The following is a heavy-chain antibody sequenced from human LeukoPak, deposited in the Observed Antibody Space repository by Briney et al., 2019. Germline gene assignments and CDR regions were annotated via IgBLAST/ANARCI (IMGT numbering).Heavy chain of an antibody. D-gene: IGHD3-22*01. CDR1: GFTFSSYA. Sequence: GGSLRLSCAASGFTFSSYAMHWVRQAPGKGLEWVAVISYDGSNKYYADSVKGRFTISRDNSKNTLYLQMNSLRAEDTAVYYCARDRPRDYYDSSGPRELDYWGQGTLVTVSS. CDR2: ISYDGSNK. CDR3: ARDRPRDYYDSSGPRELDY. V-gene: IGHV3-30-3*01. J-gene: IGHJ4*02.